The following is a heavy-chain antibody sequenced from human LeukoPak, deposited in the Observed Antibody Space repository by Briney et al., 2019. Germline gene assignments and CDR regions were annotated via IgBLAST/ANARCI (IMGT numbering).Heavy chain of an antibody. D-gene: IGHD6-19*01. CDR1: GFTFDNYA. CDR2: ISWNSGAI. V-gene: IGHV3-9*01. CDR3: ARAYKDRSLAGKKEFFQH. Sequence: GGSLRLPCAASGFTFDNYAMNWVRRVPGKGLEWISLISWNSGAIGYADSVKGRFTISRDNANNFLYLQMNSLRAEDTALYYCARAYKDRSLAGKKEFFQHWGQGTLVTVSS. J-gene: IGHJ1*01.